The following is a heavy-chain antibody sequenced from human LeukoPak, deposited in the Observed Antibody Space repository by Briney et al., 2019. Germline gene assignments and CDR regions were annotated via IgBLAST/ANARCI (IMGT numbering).Heavy chain of an antibody. Sequence: PGGSLRLSCAASGFTFSSYWMSWVRQAPGKGLEWAANIKQDGSEKYYVDSVKGRFTISRDNAKNSLYLQMNSLRAEDTAVYYFARSGSHILGYYYHHMDGWGKGTTVTVSS. CDR1: GFTFSSYW. CDR2: IKQDGSEK. CDR3: ARSGSHILGYYYHHMDG. J-gene: IGHJ6*03. V-gene: IGHV3-7*01. D-gene: IGHD3-10*01.